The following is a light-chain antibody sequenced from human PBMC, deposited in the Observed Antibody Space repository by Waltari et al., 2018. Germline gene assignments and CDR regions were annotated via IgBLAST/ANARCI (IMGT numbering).Light chain of an antibody. CDR1: SSAVGGHNY. Sequence: QSALTQPASVSGSPGQSITISCTGTSSAVGGHNYVSWYQQHQGKAPKLMSKDVSNRPSGVSNRFSGSKSGNTASLTISGLQAEDEADYYCSSYTSSSTPVVFGGGTKLTVL. CDR2: DVS. CDR3: SSYTSSSTPVV. V-gene: IGLV2-14*03. J-gene: IGLJ2*01.